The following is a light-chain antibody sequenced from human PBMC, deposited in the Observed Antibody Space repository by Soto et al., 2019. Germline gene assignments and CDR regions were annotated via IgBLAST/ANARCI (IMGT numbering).Light chain of an antibody. V-gene: IGKV3-11*01. CDR1: QTVGIT. J-gene: IGKJ4*01. CDR3: QQRFAWPLT. Sequence: IVLTQSPATLSPSPGERASLSCRASQTVGITLAWYQQRPGQAPRLLIYDASSRAAGIPARFSGGGSGTDFTLTISSLEPDDFAVYYCQQRFAWPLTFGGGTKVDIK. CDR2: DAS.